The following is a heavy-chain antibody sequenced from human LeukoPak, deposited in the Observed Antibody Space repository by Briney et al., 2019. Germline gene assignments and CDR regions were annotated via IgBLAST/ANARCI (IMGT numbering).Heavy chain of an antibody. CDR2: IIPIFGTA. V-gene: IGHV1-69*05. Sequence: SVKVSCKASGYSLTDYALIWVRQAPGQGLEWMGGIIPIFGTANYAQKFQGRVTITTDESTSTAYMELSSLRSEDTAVYYCARGIYGDYDGRFDYWGQGTLVTVSS. J-gene: IGHJ4*02. CDR1: GYSLTDYA. CDR3: ARGIYGDYDGRFDY. D-gene: IGHD4-17*01.